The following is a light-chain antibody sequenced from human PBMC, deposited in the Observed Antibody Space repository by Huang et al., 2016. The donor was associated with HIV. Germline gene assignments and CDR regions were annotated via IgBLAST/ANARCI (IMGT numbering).Light chain of an antibody. CDR2: GAS. CDR3: QQYNNWPQT. CDR1: QSVSSS. Sequence: ETVMTQSPATLSVSPGGRATLSCRASQSVSSSLAWDQQKPGQAPRLLIYGASTRATGIPARFSGSGSGTDFTLTISSLQSEDFAVYYCQQYNNWPQTFGQGTKVEIK. J-gene: IGKJ1*01. V-gene: IGKV3-15*01.